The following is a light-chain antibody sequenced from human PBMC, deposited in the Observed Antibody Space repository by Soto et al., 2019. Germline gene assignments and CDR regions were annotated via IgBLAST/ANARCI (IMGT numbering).Light chain of an antibody. J-gene: IGLJ2*01. CDR2: EVS. Sequence: QSVLTQPASVSGSPGQSITISCTGTNSDVGGYNYVSWYQQHPGKAPKIMIFEVSNRPSGVSNRFSGSKSGNTASLTISVPQPEDEADYYCSSYTSTSTVVIGGGTKLTVL. CDR3: SSYTSTSTVV. CDR1: NSDVGGYNY. V-gene: IGLV2-14*01.